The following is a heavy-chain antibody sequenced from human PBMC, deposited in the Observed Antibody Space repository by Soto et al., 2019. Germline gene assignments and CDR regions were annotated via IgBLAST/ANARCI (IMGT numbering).Heavy chain of an antibody. Sequence: GGSLRLSCAASGFTFDSYAMSWVRQAPGKGLEWVSGISGGGSNTYYADSVKGRFTISRDNSKNTLYLEMNSLSAEDTAVYYCARRDQIAYYYGMDVWGQGTTVTVSS. J-gene: IGHJ6*02. CDR3: ARRDQIAYYYGMDV. D-gene: IGHD2-21*01. CDR1: GFTFDSYA. CDR2: ISGGGSNT. V-gene: IGHV3-23*01.